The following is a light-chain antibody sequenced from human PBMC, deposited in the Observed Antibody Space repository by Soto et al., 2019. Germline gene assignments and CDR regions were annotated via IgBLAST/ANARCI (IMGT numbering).Light chain of an antibody. J-gene: IGLJ1*01. V-gene: IGLV1-51*02. CDR1: SSNIGNND. CDR2: ENN. CDR3: GTWDSSLSAYV. Sequence: QSALTQPPSVSAAPGQKVTISCSGSSSNIGNNDVSWYQQLPGTAPKLLIYENNKRPSGIPDRFSGSKSGTPATLGITGFQTGDEADYYCGTWDSSLSAYVFGTGTKVTVL.